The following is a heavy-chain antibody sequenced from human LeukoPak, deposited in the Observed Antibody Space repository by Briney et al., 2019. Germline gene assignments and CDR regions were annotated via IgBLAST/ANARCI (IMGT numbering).Heavy chain of an antibody. CDR3: ARGLDVGAPPDYYYYGMDV. D-gene: IGHD1-26*01. CDR1: GYTFTNYA. Sequence: ASVKVSCKASGYTFTNYAMHWVRQAPGQRLEWMGWINAGNGNTKYSQKFQGRVTITRDTSASTAYMELSSLRSEDTAVYYCARGLDVGAPPDYYYYGMDVWGQGTTVTVSS. J-gene: IGHJ6*02. V-gene: IGHV1-3*01. CDR2: INAGNGNT.